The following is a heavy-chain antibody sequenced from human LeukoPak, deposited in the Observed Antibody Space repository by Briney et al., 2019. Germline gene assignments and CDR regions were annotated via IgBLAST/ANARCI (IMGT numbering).Heavy chain of an antibody. J-gene: IGHJ4*02. Sequence: VASVKVSCKASGYTFTSYDINWVRQATGQGLEWVGWMNPNSGNTGYAQKFQGRVTMTRNTSISTAYMELSSLRSEDTAVYYCARGWYFMDSAPPLDYWGQGTLVTVSS. CDR2: MNPNSGNT. CDR3: ARGWYFMDSAPPLDY. CDR1: GYTFTSYD. V-gene: IGHV1-8*01. D-gene: IGHD6-13*01.